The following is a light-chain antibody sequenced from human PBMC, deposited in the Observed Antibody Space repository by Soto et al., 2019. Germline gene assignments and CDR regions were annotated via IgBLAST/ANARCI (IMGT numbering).Light chain of an antibody. Sequence: EIVLTQSPGTLSLSPGERATLSCRASQSVSSSYLAWYQQKPGQAPRHLIYGASSRDTGIPDRLSGSGSGTDFTLTISRLEPEGFAVYYCQQYGSSPPYTFGQGTKLEIK. J-gene: IGKJ2*01. CDR2: GAS. CDR3: QQYGSSPPYT. CDR1: QSVSSSY. V-gene: IGKV3-20*01.